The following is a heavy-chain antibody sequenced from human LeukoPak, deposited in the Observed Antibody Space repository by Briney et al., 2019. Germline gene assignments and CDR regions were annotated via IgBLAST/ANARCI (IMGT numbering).Heavy chain of an antibody. D-gene: IGHD1-26*01. V-gene: IGHV3-23*01. CDR1: GLTFSSYG. CDR3: AKDRGSYLSYYFDY. CDR2: ISGSGGST. Sequence: PGGSLRLSCAASGLTFSSYGMSWVRQAPGKGLEWVSAISGSGGSTYYADSVKGRFTISRDNSKNTLYLQMNSLRAEDTAVYYCAKDRGSYLSYYFDYWGQGTLVTVSS. J-gene: IGHJ4*02.